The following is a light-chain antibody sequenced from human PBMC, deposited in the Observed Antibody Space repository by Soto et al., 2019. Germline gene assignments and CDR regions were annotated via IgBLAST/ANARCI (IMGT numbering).Light chain of an antibody. CDR3: HQYDNAPQT. V-gene: IGKV3-20*01. CDR1: QTLRRTY. J-gene: IGKJ2*01. CDR2: GAS. Sequence: EIVLMQSPGTLSLSPGERATLSCRASQTLRRTYIAWYQQKPGQAPRVLIYGASKSATGIPDRFSGSGSGTDFRLTISPLEAEDVAVYYCHQYDNAPQTYGQGTKVEIK.